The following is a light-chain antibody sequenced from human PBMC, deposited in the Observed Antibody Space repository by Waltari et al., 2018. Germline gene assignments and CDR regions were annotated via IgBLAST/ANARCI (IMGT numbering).Light chain of an antibody. CDR2: RAS. J-gene: IGKJ1*01. CDR1: QTVGSSS. Sequence: IVLTQSPGTPSLSPGERVTLSCRASQTVGSSSLAWYQQKPGQAPRLVIYRASRRATGIPDRFSGSGSGTDFSLTISRLEPEDFAVYYCQQHGTLPATFGQGTKVEIK. V-gene: IGKV3-20*01. CDR3: QQHGTLPAT.